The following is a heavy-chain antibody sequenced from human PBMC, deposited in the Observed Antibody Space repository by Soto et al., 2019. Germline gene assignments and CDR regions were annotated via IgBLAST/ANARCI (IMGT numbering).Heavy chain of an antibody. Sequence: SVKVSCKASGGTFSSYAISWVRQAPGQGLEWMGGIIPIFGTANYAQKFQGRVTITADESTSTAYMELSSLRSEDTAVYYCAREEISGDYVFDYWGQGTLVTVSS. J-gene: IGHJ4*02. V-gene: IGHV1-69*13. CDR1: GGTFSSYA. D-gene: IGHD4-17*01. CDR2: IIPIFGTA. CDR3: AREEISGDYVFDY.